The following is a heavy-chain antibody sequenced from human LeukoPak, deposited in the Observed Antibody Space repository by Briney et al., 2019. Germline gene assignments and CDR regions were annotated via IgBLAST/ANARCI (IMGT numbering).Heavy chain of an antibody. CDR2: FYSSGST. D-gene: IGHD3-10*01. CDR3: ARDYGFGWFGELSETHFDY. V-gene: IGHV4-61*02. CDR1: GGSLSSGSYY. J-gene: IGHJ4*02. Sequence: SQTLSLTCTVSGGSLSSGSYYWTWLRQPAGAGLEGVGRFYSSGSTNYNPSLKSRVTMSVDTSKNQFSLKLRSVTAADTAVYYCARDYGFGWFGELSETHFDYWGQGTLVTVSS.